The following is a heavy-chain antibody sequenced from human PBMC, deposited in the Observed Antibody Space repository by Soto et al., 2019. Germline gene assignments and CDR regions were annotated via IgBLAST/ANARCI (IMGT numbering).Heavy chain of an antibody. D-gene: IGHD2-2*01. Sequence: EEQLLESGGGLVQPGGSLRLSCAASGFTFSSSAKTWVRQASGKGLELVSAISGGATVTDYTDSGKGRFTIPRDNSKTTLYLQMNSLRDEDTAVYYCTRNTSCRQGGALDLGCQGTIVTVSS. CDR1: GFTFSSSA. V-gene: IGHV3-23*01. CDR2: ISGGATVT. CDR3: TRNTSCRQGGALDL. J-gene: IGHJ3*01.